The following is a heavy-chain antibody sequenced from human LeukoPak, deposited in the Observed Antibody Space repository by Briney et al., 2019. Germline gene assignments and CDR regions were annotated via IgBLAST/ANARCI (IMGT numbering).Heavy chain of an antibody. J-gene: IGHJ4*02. CDR1: GVTFISYV. V-gene: IGHV3-33*01. D-gene: IGHD6-6*01. CDR2: ILYDGINK. CDR3: GRACRMSSSSSDY. Sequence: PVGSLRLSCAASGVTFISYVMRCVCQAPGKGLECVSVILYDGINKYYAHSVNGRFTISRDNSKNTLYLHMKSPRAQDTAVYYCGRACRMSSSSSDYRGQGALVTVSS.